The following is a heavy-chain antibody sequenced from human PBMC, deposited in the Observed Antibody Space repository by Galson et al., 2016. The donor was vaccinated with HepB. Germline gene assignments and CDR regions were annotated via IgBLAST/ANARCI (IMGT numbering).Heavy chain of an antibody. V-gene: IGHV3-53*04. J-gene: IGHJ6*02. D-gene: IGHD3-3*01. CDR3: AREGDHDSWDNGMDV. CDR2: IYSGGST. Sequence: SLRLSCAASGFIVNNNYMSWVRQAPGKGLEWVAVIYSGGSTYYTDSVKGRFTISRHSSKNTLYLQMNSLRVEDTAVYYCAREGDHDSWDNGMDVWGQGTTVIVSS. CDR1: GFIVNNNY.